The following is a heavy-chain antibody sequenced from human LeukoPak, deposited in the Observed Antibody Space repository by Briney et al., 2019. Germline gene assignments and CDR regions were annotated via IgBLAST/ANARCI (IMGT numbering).Heavy chain of an antibody. J-gene: IGHJ4*02. CDR3: ARLVGSSWYREVLRGRDY. CDR1: GGSFSGCY. D-gene: IGHD6-13*01. CDR2: INHSGST. V-gene: IGHV4-34*01. Sequence: PSETLSLTCAVYGGSFSGCYWSWIRQPPGKGLEWIGEINHSGSTNYNPSLKSRVTISVDTSKNQFSLKLSSVTAADTAVYYCARLVGSSWYREVLRGRDYWGQGTLVTVSS.